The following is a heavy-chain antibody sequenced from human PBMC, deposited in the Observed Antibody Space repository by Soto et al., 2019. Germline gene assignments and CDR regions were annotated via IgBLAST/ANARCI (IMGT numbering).Heavy chain of an antibody. Sequence: PGAYLRLTSAASGFTFSSSSMRRLRQAPGKVLECVSAISGSGGSTYYADSVKGRFTISRDNSKNTLYLQMNSLRAEDTAVYYCAKAGAAARRGMGYCYYGMDVWGQGTTVTVSS. D-gene: IGHD6-6*01. CDR1: GFTFSSSS. CDR3: AKAGAAARRGMGYCYYGMDV. J-gene: IGHJ6*02. CDR2: ISGSGGST. V-gene: IGHV3-23*01.